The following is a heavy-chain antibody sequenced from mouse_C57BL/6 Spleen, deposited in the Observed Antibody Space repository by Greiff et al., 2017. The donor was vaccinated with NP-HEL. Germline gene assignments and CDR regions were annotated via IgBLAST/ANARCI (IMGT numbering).Heavy chain of an antibody. CDR3: ARSDPIFAY. V-gene: IGHV3-6*01. J-gene: IGHJ3*01. CDR2: ISYDGSN. CDR1: GYSITSGYY. Sequence: VQLKESGPGLVKPSQSLSLTCSVTGYSITSGYYWNWIRQFPGNKLEWMGYISYDGSNNYNPSLKNRISITRDTSKNQFFLKLNSVTTEDTATYYCARSDPIFAYWGQGTLVTVSA.